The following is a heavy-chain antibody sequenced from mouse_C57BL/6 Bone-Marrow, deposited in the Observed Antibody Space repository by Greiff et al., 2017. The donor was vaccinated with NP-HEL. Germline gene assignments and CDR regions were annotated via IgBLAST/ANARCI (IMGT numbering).Heavy chain of an antibody. V-gene: IGHV6-6*01. CDR3: TKQRVTKFPGMDC. CDR1: GFTFSDAW. D-gene: IGHD2-2*01. Sequence: EVKLMESGGGLVQPGGSMKLSCAASGFTFSDAWMDWVRQSPEKGLEWVAEIRNKANNHATYYAESVKGRFTISRDDSKSSVYLQMNSLRAENTGIYCCTKQRVTKFPGMDCWGQGASVTVS. J-gene: IGHJ4*01. CDR2: IRNKANNHAT.